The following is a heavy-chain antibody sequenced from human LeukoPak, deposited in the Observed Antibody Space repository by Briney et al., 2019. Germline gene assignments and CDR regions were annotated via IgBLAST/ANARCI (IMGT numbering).Heavy chain of an antibody. J-gene: IGHJ4*02. V-gene: IGHV4-30-2*01. CDR3: AREKNGWYPFDY. D-gene: IGHD6-19*01. Sequence: SETLSLTCAVSGGSIGSGGYSWSWIRQPPGKGLEWIGYIYHSGSTYYNPSLKSRVTISVDTSKNQFSLKLSSVTAADTAVYYCAREKNGWYPFDYWGQGTLVTVSS. CDR2: IYHSGST. CDR1: GGSIGSGGYS.